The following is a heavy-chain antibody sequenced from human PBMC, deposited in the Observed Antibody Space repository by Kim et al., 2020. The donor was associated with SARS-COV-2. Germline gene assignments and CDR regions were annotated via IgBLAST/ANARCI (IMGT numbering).Heavy chain of an antibody. CDR2: IYYSGST. D-gene: IGHD3-3*01. Sequence: SETLSLTCTVSGGSISSYYWSWIRQPPGKGLEWIGYIYYSGSTNYNPSLKSRVTISVDTSKNQFSLKLSSVTAADTAVYYCAGSAAFTIFGVVINNWFDPWGQGTLVTVSS. J-gene: IGHJ5*02. CDR1: GGSISSYY. CDR3: AGSAAFTIFGVVINNWFDP. V-gene: IGHV4-59*08.